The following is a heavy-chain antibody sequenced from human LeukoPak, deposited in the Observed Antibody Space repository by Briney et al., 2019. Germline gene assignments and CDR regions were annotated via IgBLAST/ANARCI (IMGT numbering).Heavy chain of an antibody. CDR2: INGYGSST. D-gene: IGHD5-18*01. CDR1: GFTFVSYW. J-gene: IGHJ4*02. CDR3: ARDAPGNTALDY. V-gene: IGHV3-74*01. Sequence: GGSLRLSCAASGFTFVSYWMHWVRQAPGKGLVWVSRINGYGSSTDFADSVKGRFTISRDNAKNTLYLQMSSLRAEDTAVYYCARDAPGNTALDYWGQGTLVTVSS.